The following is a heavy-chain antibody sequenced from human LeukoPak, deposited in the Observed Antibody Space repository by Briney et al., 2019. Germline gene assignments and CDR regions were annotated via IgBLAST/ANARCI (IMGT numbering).Heavy chain of an antibody. D-gene: IGHD4-11*01. J-gene: IGHJ4*02. CDR1: GFTFSSYG. CDR3: ARGSYSRSNYFFDY. CDR2: IRYDGSNK. V-gene: IGHV3-30*02. Sequence: PGGSLRLSCAASGFTFSSYGMHWVRQAPGKGLEWVAFIRYDGSNKYYADSVKGRFTISRDNSKNTLYLQMNSLRAEDTAVYYCARGSYSRSNYFFDYWGQGTLVTVSS.